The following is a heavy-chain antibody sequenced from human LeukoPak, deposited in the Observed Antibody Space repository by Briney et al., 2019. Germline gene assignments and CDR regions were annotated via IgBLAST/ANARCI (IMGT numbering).Heavy chain of an antibody. CDR2: IKQDGSEK. D-gene: IGHD6-19*01. Sequence: PGGSLRLSCAASGFTFSSYWMSWVRQAPGKGLEWVANIKQDGSEKYYVDPVKGRFTISRDNAKNSLYLQMNSLRAEDTAVYYCARDAVVAVAGMYYFDYWGQGTLVTVSS. V-gene: IGHV3-7*01. J-gene: IGHJ4*02. CDR3: ARDAVVAVAGMYYFDY. CDR1: GFTFSSYW.